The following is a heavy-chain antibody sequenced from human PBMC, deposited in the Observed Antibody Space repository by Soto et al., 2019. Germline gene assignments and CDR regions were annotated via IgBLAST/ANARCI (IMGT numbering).Heavy chain of an antibody. V-gene: IGHV3-73*01. Sequence: EVQLVESGGGLVQPGGSLKLSCAASGFIFSDSTIHWVRQAFGKGLEWVGRIRSRPNSYATAYGASVSGRFTISRDDSESTAYLQVNSLKAEDSAVYYCTRRSDPNYYFYYMDVWGKGTTVTVSS. CDR1: GFIFSDST. CDR3: TRRSDPNYYFYYMDV. CDR2: IRSRPNSYAT. J-gene: IGHJ6*03.